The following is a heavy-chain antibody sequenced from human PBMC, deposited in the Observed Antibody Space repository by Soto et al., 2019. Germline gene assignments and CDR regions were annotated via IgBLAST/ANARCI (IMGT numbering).Heavy chain of an antibody. CDR3: ATTVGFGELFTGFDY. D-gene: IGHD3-10*01. J-gene: IGHJ4*02. V-gene: IGHV5-51*01. CDR1: GYSFTSYW. Sequence: GHSLTISCEGSGYSFTSYWIGWVRQLPAKGLEWMGIIYPGDSDTRYSPSFQGQVTISADKSISTAYLQWSSLKASDTAMYYCATTVGFGELFTGFDYGGQGTLVAASS. CDR2: IYPGDSDT.